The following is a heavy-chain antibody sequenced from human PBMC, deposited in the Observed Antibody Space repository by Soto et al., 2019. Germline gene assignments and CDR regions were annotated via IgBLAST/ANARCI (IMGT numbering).Heavy chain of an antibody. CDR2: ISYDGSNK. V-gene: IGHV3-30-3*01. Sequence: GGPLGLSCASSVFTFISYAMHWVRQAPGKGLEWVAVISYDGSNKYYADSVKGRFTISRDNSKNTLYLQMNSLRAEDTAVYYCARDIVATPNGDYWGQGTLVTVSS. CDR1: VFTFISYA. J-gene: IGHJ4*02. D-gene: IGHD5-12*01. CDR3: ARDIVATPNGDY.